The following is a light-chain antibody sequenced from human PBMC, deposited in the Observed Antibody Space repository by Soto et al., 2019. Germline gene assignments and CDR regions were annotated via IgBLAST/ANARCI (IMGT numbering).Light chain of an antibody. CDR2: KAS. J-gene: IGKJ1*01. CDR1: QTISSW. Sequence: DIQITQSPSTLSGSVGDRGTIACRASQTISSWLAWYQQKPGKAPKLLIYKASTLKSGVPSRFSGSGSGTEFTLTISSLQPDAFATYYCQHYNSYSAAFGQGTKVDIK. CDR3: QHYNSYSAA. V-gene: IGKV1-5*03.